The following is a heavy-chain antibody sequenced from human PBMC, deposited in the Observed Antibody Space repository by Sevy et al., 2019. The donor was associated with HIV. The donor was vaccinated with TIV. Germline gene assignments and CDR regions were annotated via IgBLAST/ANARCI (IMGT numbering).Heavy chain of an antibody. CDR1: GFTFSSYT. V-gene: IGHV3-48*02. D-gene: IGHD2-2*01. Sequence: GGSLRLSCAASGFTFSSYTMNWVRQAPGKGLEWISYISSSGSTIYYADSVKGRFTISRDNAKNSLYLQMNSLRDEDTAVYYCARDYLGYCTTTGCWRWFDPWGQGTLVTVSS. J-gene: IGHJ5*02. CDR2: ISSSGSTI. CDR3: ARDYLGYCTTTGCWRWFDP.